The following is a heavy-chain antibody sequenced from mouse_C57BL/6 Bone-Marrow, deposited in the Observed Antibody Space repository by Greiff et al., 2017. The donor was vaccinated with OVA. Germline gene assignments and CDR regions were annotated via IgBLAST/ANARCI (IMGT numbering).Heavy chain of an antibody. CDR3: AREGGSSYWYFDV. J-gene: IGHJ1*03. CDR2: IDPSDSYT. Sequence: QVQLQQPGAELVMPGASVKLSCKASGSTFTSYWMHWVKQRPGQGLEWIGEIDPSDSYTNYNQKFKGKSTLTVDKSSSTAYMQLSSLTSEDSAVYYCAREGGSSYWYFDVWGTGTTVTVSS. CDR1: GSTFTSYW. D-gene: IGHD1-1*01. V-gene: IGHV1-69*01.